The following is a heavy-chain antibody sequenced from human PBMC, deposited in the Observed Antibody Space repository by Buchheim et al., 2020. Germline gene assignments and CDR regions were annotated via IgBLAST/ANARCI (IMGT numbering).Heavy chain of an antibody. CDR3: AIATRKVWWYFDL. CDR1: GGSFSGYY. J-gene: IGHJ2*01. CDR2: INHSGST. D-gene: IGHD3-16*01. V-gene: IGHV4-34*01. Sequence: QVQLQQWGAGLLKPSETLSLTCAVYGGSFSGYYWSWIRQPPGKGLEWIGEINHSGSTNYNPSLKSRVTISVDTSKNQFSLKLSSVTAADTAVHYCAIATRKVWWYFDLWGRGTL.